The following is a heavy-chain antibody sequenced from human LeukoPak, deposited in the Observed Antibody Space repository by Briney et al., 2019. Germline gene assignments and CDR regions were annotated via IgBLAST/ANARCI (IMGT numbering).Heavy chain of an antibody. Sequence: GGSLRLSCAASGFTFSSYAMGWVRQAPGKGLEWISAISGSGGNTYYAASVKGRFTFSRDNSKNALFLQMNSLRAEDTAVYYCAKGPKIPAPTHYFDYWGQGTLVTVSS. CDR1: GFTFSSYA. J-gene: IGHJ4*02. D-gene: IGHD2-2*01. V-gene: IGHV3-23*01. CDR2: ISGSGGNT. CDR3: AKGPKIPAPTHYFDY.